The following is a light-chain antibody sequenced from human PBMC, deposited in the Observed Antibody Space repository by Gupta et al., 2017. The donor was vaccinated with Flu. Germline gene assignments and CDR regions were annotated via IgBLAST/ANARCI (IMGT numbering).Light chain of an antibody. CDR3: MQAVQTPFN. V-gene: IGKV2-28*01. CDR1: QSLLHSDGYNY. J-gene: IGKJ3*01. CDR2: LGS. Sequence: LPVTPGEPASISCRSSQSLLHSDGYNYLDWYLQKPGQSPQLLIYLGSNRASGVPARFIGSGSGTDFTLKINRVEAEDVGVYYCMQAVQTPFNVGPGTTVAVK.